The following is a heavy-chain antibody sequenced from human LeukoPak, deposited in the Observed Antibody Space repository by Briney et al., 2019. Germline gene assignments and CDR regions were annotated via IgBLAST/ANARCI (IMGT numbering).Heavy chain of an antibody. V-gene: IGHV3-21*01. J-gene: IGHJ5*02. Sequence: GGSLRLSCAASGFTFSSYSMNWVRRAPGKGLEWVSSISSSSSYIYYADSVKGRFTISRDNAKNSLYLQMNSLRAEDTAVYYCARDFYSVYDYGDINNWFAPWGQGTLVTVSS. CDR3: ARDFYSVYDYGDINNWFAP. CDR2: ISSSSSYI. CDR1: GFTFSSYS. D-gene: IGHD4-17*01.